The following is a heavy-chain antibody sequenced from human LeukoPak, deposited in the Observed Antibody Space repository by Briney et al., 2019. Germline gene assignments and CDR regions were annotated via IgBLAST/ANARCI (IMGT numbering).Heavy chain of an antibody. CDR3: AKDPRRRLLRFLEWSGSYFDY. Sequence: HAGGSLRLSCAASGFTFSSYAMSWVRQAPGKGLEWVSAISGSGGSTYYADSVKGRFTISRDNSKNTLYLQMNSLRAEDTAVYYCAKDPRRRLLRFLEWSGSYFDYWGQGTLVTVSS. CDR1: GFTFSSYA. V-gene: IGHV3-23*01. J-gene: IGHJ4*02. CDR2: ISGSGGST. D-gene: IGHD3-3*01.